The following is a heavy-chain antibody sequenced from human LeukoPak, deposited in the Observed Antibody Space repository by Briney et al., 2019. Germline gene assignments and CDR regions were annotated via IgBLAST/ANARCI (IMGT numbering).Heavy chain of an antibody. D-gene: IGHD3-9*01. CDR3: ATDILTGYYTYY. CDR2: INPNTGGT. Sequence: ASVKVSCKASGYTFTNYYIHWVRQAPRQGLEWMGWINPNTGGTNYAQKFQGRVTMTRDTSINTAYMELSRLRSDDTAVYYCATDILTGYYTYYWGQEPWSPSPQ. V-gene: IGHV1-2*02. J-gene: IGHJ4*01. CDR1: GYTFTNYY.